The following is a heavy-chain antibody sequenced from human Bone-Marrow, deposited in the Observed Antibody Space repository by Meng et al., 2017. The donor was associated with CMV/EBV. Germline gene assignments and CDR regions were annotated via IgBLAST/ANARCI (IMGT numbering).Heavy chain of an antibody. CDR1: GGTFSSYA. J-gene: IGHJ6*02. CDR3: ARDSCSSTSCYIDYYYGMDV. V-gene: IGHV1-69*05. D-gene: IGHD2-2*02. CDR2: IIPIFGTA. Sequence: SVKVSCKASGGTFSSYAISWVRQAPGQGLEWMGGIIPIFGTANYAQKFQGRVTITTDESTSTAYMELSRLRSDDTAVYYCARDSCSSTSCYIDYYYGMDVWGQGTTVTVSS.